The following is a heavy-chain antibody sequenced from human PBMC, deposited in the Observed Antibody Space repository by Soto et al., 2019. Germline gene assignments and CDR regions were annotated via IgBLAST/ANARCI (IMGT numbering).Heavy chain of an antibody. V-gene: IGHV3-15*07. D-gene: IGHD2-8*02. Sequence: DVQFVESGGGLVKPGGSLRLSCTTSGFTFANAFMNWVRQAPGKGLEWIGRIRTKTYGEAVDYAAPVKGRFTISRDDSKDTMYLQMNSLRTEDTAVYYCTSCRGYCTGLVAYDIWGQVTMVTVSS. CDR3: TSCRGYCTGLVAYDI. J-gene: IGHJ3*02. CDR1: GFTFANAF. CDR2: IRTKTYGEAV.